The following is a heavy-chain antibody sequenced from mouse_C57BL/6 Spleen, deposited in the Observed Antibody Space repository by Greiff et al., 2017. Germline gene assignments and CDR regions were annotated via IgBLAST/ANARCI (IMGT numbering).Heavy chain of an antibody. V-gene: IGHV1-52*01. CDR2: IDPSDSET. Sequence: QVQLQQPGAELVRPGSSVKLSCKASGYTFTSYWMHWVKQRPIQGLDWIGNIDPSDSETHSNQKFKDKATLMVEESSRTGVMQLSSLTSAESAVYYCARRETLFVSYDYDDAMDYWGQGTSVTVSS. CDR3: ARRETLFVSYDYDDAMDY. CDR1: GYTFTSYW. J-gene: IGHJ4*01. D-gene: IGHD2-4*01.